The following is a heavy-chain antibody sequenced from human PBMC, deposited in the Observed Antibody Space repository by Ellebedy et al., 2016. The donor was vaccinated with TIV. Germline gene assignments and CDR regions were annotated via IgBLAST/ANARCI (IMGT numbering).Heavy chain of an antibody. CDR1: GFSLSSYG. J-gene: IGHJ3*01. D-gene: IGHD4-17*01. V-gene: IGHV3-23*01. CDR3: ARGDSTLTLNAFDV. Sequence: GGSLRLSCAASGFSLSSYGMTWVRQAPGKGLEWVSGITYSGGSTYYADSVKGRFAISRDNSWNTLYLEMNSLRPEDTAIYYCARGDSTLTLNAFDVWGQGTVVTVSS. CDR2: ITYSGGST.